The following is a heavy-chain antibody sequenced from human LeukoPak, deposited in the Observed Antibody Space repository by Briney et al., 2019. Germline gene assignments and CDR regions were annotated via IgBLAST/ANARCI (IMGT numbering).Heavy chain of an antibody. J-gene: IGHJ6*03. D-gene: IGHD5-24*01. CDR2: ISAYNGNT. Sequence: GASVKVSCKASGYTFTSYGISWVRQSPGQGLEGMGWISAYNGNTNYAQKLQGRVTMTTDTSTSTAYMELRSLRSDDTAVYYCAREMANLYYYYYMDVWGKGTTVTVSS. CDR1: GYTFTSYG. V-gene: IGHV1-18*01. CDR3: AREMANLYYYYYMDV.